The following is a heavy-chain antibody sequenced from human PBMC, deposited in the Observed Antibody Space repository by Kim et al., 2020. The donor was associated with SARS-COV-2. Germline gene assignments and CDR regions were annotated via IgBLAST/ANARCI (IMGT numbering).Heavy chain of an antibody. CDR2: ISSSSSYI. Sequence: GGSLRLSCAASGFTFSSYSMNWVRQAPGKGLEWVSSISSSSSYIYYADSVKGRFTISRDNAKNSLYLQMNSLRAEDTAVYYCARQSFAGIAADWGQGTLVTVSS. J-gene: IGHJ4*02. V-gene: IGHV3-21*01. CDR1: GFTFSSYS. CDR3: ARQSFAGIAAD. D-gene: IGHD6-13*01.